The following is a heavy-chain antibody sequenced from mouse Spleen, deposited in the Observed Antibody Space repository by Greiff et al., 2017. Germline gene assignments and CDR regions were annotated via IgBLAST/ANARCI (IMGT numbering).Heavy chain of an antibody. Sequence: LVESGAELVKPGASVKISCKASGYAFSSYWMNWVKQRPGKGLEWIGQIYPGDGDTNYNGKFKGKATLTADKSSSTAYMQLSSLTSEDSAVYYCALWLLRGFYAMDYWGQGTSVTVSS. V-gene: IGHV1-80*01. CDR3: ALWLLRGFYAMDY. CDR2: IYPGDGDT. D-gene: IGHD2-3*01. CDR1: GYAFSSYW. J-gene: IGHJ4*01.